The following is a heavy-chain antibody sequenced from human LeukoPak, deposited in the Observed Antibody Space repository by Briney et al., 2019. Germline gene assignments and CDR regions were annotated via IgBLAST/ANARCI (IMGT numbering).Heavy chain of an antibody. Sequence: GASVKVSCKASGGSFSSYAISWVRQAPGQGLEWMGGIIPIFGTANYAQKFQGRVTITADESTSTAYMELRSPRSEDTAVHYCARALRDLYYYDSSGYYNYYYGTDVWGQGTTVTVSS. D-gene: IGHD3-22*01. J-gene: IGHJ6*02. CDR3: ARALRDLYYYDSSGYYNYYYGTDV. CDR1: GGSFSSYA. CDR2: IIPIFGTA. V-gene: IGHV1-69*13.